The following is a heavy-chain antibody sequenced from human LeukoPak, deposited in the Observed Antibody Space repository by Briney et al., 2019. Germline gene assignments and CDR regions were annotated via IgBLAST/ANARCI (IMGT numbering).Heavy chain of an antibody. CDR1: AGSISSSG. Sequence: LSLTCTVSAGSISSSGYYWGWIRQAPGKGLEWVAIILYDGSKEYYADSVKGRFTISRDNFKNTLFLQMNSLRAEDTAVYYCAKNYKPGGMTVPGEWGQGTPVTVSS. J-gene: IGHJ4*02. D-gene: IGHD6-19*01. CDR2: ILYDGSKE. CDR3: AKNYKPGGMTVPGE. V-gene: IGHV3-30*18.